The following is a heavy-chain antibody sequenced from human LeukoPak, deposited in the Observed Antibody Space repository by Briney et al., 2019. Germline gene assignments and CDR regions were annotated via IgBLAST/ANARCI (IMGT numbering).Heavy chain of an antibody. D-gene: IGHD2-15*01. Sequence: GGSLRLSCVASGFTFSSYRMNWVRQALEKGLEWVSHIRSSSSNIYYADSVKGRFTISRDNAKNSLYLQMNTLRTEDTAVYYYARRDCSGGSCYETSLPRPFDYRGQGTLVTVSS. J-gene: IGHJ4*02. V-gene: IGHV3-21*01. CDR1: GFTFSSYR. CDR2: IRSSSSNI. CDR3: ARRDCSGGSCYETSLPRPFDY.